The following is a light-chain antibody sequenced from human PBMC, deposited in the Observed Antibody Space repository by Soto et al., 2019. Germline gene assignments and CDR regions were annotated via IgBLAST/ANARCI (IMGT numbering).Light chain of an antibody. CDR2: DAS. Sequence: EILLTQSPATLCLSPGERATLACRASQSVSSDLAWYQQKPGQAPSLLIYDASNRATGIPARFSGSGSGTDFTLTISSLEPEDFAVYYCQQRSNWITFGQGTRLEIK. CDR3: QQRSNWIT. J-gene: IGKJ5*01. V-gene: IGKV3-11*01. CDR1: QSVSSD.